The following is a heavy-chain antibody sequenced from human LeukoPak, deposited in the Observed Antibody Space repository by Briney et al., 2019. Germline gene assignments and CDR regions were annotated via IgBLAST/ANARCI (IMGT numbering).Heavy chain of an antibody. D-gene: IGHD3-9*01. V-gene: IGHV4-31*03. Sequence: SETLSLTCTVSGGSISSGGYYWSWIRQHPGKGPEWIGYIYYSGSTYYNPSLKSRVTISVDTSKNQFSLKLSSVTAADTAVYYCARGGYYDILTGYYTAFDIWGQGTMVTVSS. J-gene: IGHJ3*02. CDR2: IYYSGST. CDR3: ARGGYYDILTGYYTAFDI. CDR1: GGSISSGGYY.